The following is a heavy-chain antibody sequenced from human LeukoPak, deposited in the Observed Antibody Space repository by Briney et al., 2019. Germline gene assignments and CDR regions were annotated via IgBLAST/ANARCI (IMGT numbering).Heavy chain of an antibody. Sequence: SETLSLTCTVSGGSISSGGYYWSWIRQHPGKGLEWIGYIYYSGSTYYNPSLKSRVTISVDTSKNQFSLKLSSVTAADTAVYYCARDSCSGGSCYSGFDPWGQGTLVTVSP. D-gene: IGHD2-15*01. J-gene: IGHJ5*02. CDR3: ARDSCSGGSCYSGFDP. CDR2: IYYSGST. CDR1: GGSISSGGYY. V-gene: IGHV4-31*03.